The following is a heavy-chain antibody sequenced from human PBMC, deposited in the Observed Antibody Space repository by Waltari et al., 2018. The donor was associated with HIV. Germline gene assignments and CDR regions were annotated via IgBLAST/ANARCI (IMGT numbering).Heavy chain of an antibody. V-gene: IGHV4-34*01. D-gene: IGHD2-21*02. J-gene: IGHJ4*01. CDR2: INHSGSP. CDR3: ARFTVTFDY. Sequence: QVQLQQWGAGLLKPSETLSLTCAVYGGSFSGYYWSWIRQPAGKGREWIGEINHSGSPNYNPSHKSRVNISVDTATNQFSLKLSSLTAADTAVYYCARFTVTFDYLGHGTLVTVSS. CDR1: GGSFSGYY.